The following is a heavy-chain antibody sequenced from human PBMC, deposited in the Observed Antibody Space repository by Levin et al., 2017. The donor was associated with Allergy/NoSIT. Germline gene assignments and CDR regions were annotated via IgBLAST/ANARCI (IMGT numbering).Heavy chain of an antibody. CDR2: ISYDGSDK. CDR1: GFTFHNYA. Sequence: LSLTCAASGFTFHNYAIHWVRQAPGKGLEWLALISYDGSDKYYADSVKGRFTISGDNSRYTLYLEMNRLRAEDTAVYYCARYGWYSSSGYHYYYGMDVWGQGTTVTVSS. V-gene: IGHV3-30*04. J-gene: IGHJ6*02. CDR3: ARYGWYSSSGYHYYYGMDV. D-gene: IGHD6-19*01.